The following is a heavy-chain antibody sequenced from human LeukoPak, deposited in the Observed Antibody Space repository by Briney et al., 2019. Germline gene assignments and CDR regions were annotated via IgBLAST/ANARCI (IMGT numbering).Heavy chain of an antibody. CDR3: ARFQSNYYDSSGYYSENYYFDY. Sequence: SQTLSLTCTVSGGSISSGDYYWSWIRQPPGKGLEWIGYIYYSGSTYYNPSLKSRVTISVDTSKNQFSLKLSSVTAADTAVYYCARFQSNYYDSSGYYSENYYFDYWGQGTLVTVSS. J-gene: IGHJ4*02. V-gene: IGHV4-30-4*01. CDR1: GGSISSGDYY. CDR2: IYYSGST. D-gene: IGHD3-22*01.